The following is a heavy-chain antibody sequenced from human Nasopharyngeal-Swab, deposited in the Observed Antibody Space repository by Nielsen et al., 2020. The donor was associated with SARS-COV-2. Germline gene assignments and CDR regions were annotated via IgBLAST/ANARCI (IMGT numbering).Heavy chain of an antibody. V-gene: IGHV3-21*01. CDR3: ARDCSSTSCYED. CDR2: ISSSSSYI. D-gene: IGHD2-2*01. Sequence: GVLKISCAASGFTFSSYSMNWVRQAPGKGLEWVSSISSSSSYIYYADSVKGRFTISRDNAKNSLYLQMNSLRAEDTAVYYCARDCSSTSCYEDWGQGTLVTVSS. CDR1: GFTFSSYS. J-gene: IGHJ4*02.